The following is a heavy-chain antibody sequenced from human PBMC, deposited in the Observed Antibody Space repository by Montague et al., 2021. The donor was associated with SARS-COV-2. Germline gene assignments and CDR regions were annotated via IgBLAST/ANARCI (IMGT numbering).Heavy chain of an antibody. CDR2: IYYSGST. D-gene: IGHD6-19*01. V-gene: IGHV4-39*01. CDR3: ATVRSSGWESDNYYYGMDV. J-gene: IGHJ6*02. CDR1: GGSISSSSYY. Sequence: SETLSLTCTVSGGSISSSSYYWGWIRQPPGKGLEWIGSIYYSGSTYYNPSLKSRVTISVDTSKNQFSLKLSSVTAAGTAVYYCATVRSSGWESDNYYYGMDVWGPGTTVTVSS.